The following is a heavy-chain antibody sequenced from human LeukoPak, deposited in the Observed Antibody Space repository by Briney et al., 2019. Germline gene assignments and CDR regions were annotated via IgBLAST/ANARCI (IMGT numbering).Heavy chain of an antibody. CDR1: GFTFSSYA. V-gene: IGHV3-23*01. CDR3: ASLYTDIVVVPAAIPFFDY. Sequence: GGSLRLSCAASGFTFSSYAMSWVRQAPGKGLEWVSAISGSGGSTYYADSVKGRFTISRDNSKNTLYLQMNSLRAEDTAVYYCASLYTDIVVVPAAIPFFDYWGQGTLVTVSS. D-gene: IGHD2-2*02. CDR2: ISGSGGST. J-gene: IGHJ4*02.